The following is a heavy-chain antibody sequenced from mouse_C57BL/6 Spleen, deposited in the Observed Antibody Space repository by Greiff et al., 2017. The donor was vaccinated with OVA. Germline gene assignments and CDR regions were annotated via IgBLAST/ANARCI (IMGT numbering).Heavy chain of an antibody. CDR3: AYYYYAMDY. D-gene: IGHD1-1*01. J-gene: IGHJ4*01. Sequence: QVQLQQSGPELVKPGASVKLSCKASGYTFTSYDINWVKQRHGQGLEWVGWIYPRDGSTKYNEKFKGKATLTVDTSSSTADMELHSLTSEDSAVYFCAYYYYAMDYWGQGTSVTVSS. V-gene: IGHV1-85*01. CDR2: IYPRDGST. CDR1: GYTFTSYD.